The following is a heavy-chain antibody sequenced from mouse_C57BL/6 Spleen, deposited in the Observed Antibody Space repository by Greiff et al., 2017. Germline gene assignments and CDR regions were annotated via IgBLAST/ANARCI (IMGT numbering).Heavy chain of an antibody. D-gene: IGHD1-1*01. V-gene: IGHV1-15*01. Sequence: VKLMESGAELVRPGASVTLSCKASGYTFTDYEMHWVKQTPVHGLEWIGAIDPETGGTAYNQKFKGKAILTADKSSSTAYMELRSLTSDDSAVYYCTRTVITTVVATDYFDYWGPGTTLTVSS. CDR1: GYTFTDYE. CDR2: IDPETGGT. CDR3: TRTVITTVVATDYFDY. J-gene: IGHJ2*01.